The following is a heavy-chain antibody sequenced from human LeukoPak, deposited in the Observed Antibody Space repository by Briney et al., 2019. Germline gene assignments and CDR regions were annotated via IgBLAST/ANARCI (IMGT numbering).Heavy chain of an antibody. CDR3: VRGGYGSIDY. D-gene: IGHD4-17*01. CDR1: GFTFSSLW. J-gene: IGHJ4*02. CDR2: VNSDGTTA. Sequence: GGSLRLSCAASGFTFSSLWMHWDRQAPGKGLVWVSYVNSDGTTATYADSVKGRFTISRDNAKTTLYLQMNRLRAEDTAVYYCVRGGYGSIDYWGQGTLVTVSS. V-gene: IGHV3-74*01.